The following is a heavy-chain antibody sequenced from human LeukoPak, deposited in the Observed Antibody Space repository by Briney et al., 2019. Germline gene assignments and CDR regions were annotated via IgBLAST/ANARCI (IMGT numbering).Heavy chain of an antibody. CDR3: ATWHGWPSYYFDY. V-gene: IGHV3-23*01. CDR2: ITGTGGFT. J-gene: IGHJ4*02. CDR1: GFTFSTYA. Sequence: PGGSLRLSCAASGFTFSTYAMTWVRQPPGKGLEWVSAITGTGGFTYYPGSVKGRFTISRDNSKNTLYLQRNRLRADGTAVYYCATWHGWPSYYFDYWGQGTLVSVS. D-gene: IGHD6-19*01.